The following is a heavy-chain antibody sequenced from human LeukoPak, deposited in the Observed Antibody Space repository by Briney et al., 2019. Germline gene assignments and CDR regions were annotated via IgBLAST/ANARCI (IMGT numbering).Heavy chain of an antibody. D-gene: IGHD2-2*01. Sequence: SVKVSCKTSGGTFTSYAITWVRQAPGQGLEWMGGIIPIFGTANYAQKFQGRVTITADESTSTAYMELSSLRSEDTAVYYCARGGIVVVPAAKYNWFDPWGQGTLVTVSS. CDR3: ARGGIVVVPAAKYNWFDP. CDR1: GGTFTSYA. V-gene: IGHV1-69*01. CDR2: IIPIFGTA. J-gene: IGHJ5*02.